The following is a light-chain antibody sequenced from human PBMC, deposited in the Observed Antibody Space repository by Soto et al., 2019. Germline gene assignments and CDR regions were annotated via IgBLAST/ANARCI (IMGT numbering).Light chain of an antibody. J-gene: IGLJ2*01. Sequence: QSVLTQPASVSGSPGQSITISCTGTSSDVGGYNFVSWYQQHPGKAPKFIIYDVRNRPSGVSNRFSGSRSGNTASLTISGLQAEDEAYYYCSSYTSSSTVIFGGGTKFTVL. CDR1: SSDVGGYNF. V-gene: IGLV2-14*03. CDR3: SSYTSSSTVI. CDR2: DVR.